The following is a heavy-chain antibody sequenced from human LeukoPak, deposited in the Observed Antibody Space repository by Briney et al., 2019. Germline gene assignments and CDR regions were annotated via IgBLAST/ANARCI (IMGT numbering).Heavy chain of an antibody. CDR1: GFTFDDYA. D-gene: IGHD2-21*02. CDR2: ISWDGGST. V-gene: IGHV3-43D*03. CDR3: AKDMSGGDCPDY. J-gene: IGHJ4*02. Sequence: GGSLRLSCAASGFTFDDYAMHWVRQAPGKGLEWVSLISWDGGSTYYADSVKGRFTISRDNSKNTLYLQMNSLRAEDTAVYYCAKDMSGGDCPDYWGQGTLVTVSS.